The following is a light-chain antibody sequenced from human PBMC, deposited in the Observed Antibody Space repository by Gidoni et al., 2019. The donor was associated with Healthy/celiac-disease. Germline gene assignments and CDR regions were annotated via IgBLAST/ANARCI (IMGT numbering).Light chain of an antibody. Sequence: DIVLTQSPGTLSLSPGEIATLSCRASQSVSSSYLAWYQQKPGQAPRLLIYGASSRATGIPDRFSGSGSGTDFTLTISRLEPEDFAVYYCQQYGSSSITFGQGTRLEIK. CDR2: GAS. V-gene: IGKV3-20*01. CDR3: QQYGSSSIT. J-gene: IGKJ5*01. CDR1: QSVSSSY.